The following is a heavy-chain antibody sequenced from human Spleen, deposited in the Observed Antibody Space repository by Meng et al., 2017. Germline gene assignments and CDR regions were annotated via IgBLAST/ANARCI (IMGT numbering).Heavy chain of an antibody. CDR2: INPSGGSA. CDR3: ARDPTYYDYVWGSSPDDAFDI. Sequence: ASVKVSCKASGYTFTSYYMHWVRQAPGQGLEWMGIINPSGGSASYAQKFQGRVTMTRDTSISTAYMELIRLRSDDTAVYYCARDPTYYDYVWGSSPDDAFDIWGQGTMVTVSS. J-gene: IGHJ3*02. V-gene: IGHV1-46*01. CDR1: GYTFTSYY. D-gene: IGHD3-16*01.